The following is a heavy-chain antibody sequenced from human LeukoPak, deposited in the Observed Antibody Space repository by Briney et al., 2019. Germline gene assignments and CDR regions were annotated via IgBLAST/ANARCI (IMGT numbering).Heavy chain of an antibody. CDR2: ITSGGSYI. CDR1: GFTFSSHE. CDR3: ARGGRLGD. Sequence: PGGSLRLSCAASGFTFSSHEMTWVRQAPGKGLEWLSSITSGGSYIYYADSVRGRFTISRDNAKNSLYLHMNSLSAEDTAAYYCARGGRLGDWGQGTLVTVSS. D-gene: IGHD1-1*01. J-gene: IGHJ4*02. V-gene: IGHV3-48*03.